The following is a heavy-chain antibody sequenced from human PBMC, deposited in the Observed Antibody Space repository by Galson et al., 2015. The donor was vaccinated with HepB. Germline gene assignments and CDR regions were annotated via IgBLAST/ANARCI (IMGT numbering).Heavy chain of an antibody. CDR1: GGTFSSYT. Sequence: SVKVSCKASGGTFSSYTISWVRQAPGQGLEWMGRIIPILGIANYAQKFQGRVTITADKSTSTAYMELSSLRSEDTAVYHCAGGTGYSEDFDYWGQGTLVTVSS. CDR2: IIPILGIA. D-gene: IGHD3/OR15-3a*01. J-gene: IGHJ4*02. V-gene: IGHV1-69*02. CDR3: AGGTGYSEDFDY.